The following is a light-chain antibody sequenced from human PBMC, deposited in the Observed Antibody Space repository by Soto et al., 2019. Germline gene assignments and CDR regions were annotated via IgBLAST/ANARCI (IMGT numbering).Light chain of an antibody. CDR2: GNT. J-gene: IGLJ1*01. CDR1: SSNIGAGFD. V-gene: IGLV1-40*01. CDR3: QSYDISLRGNV. Sequence: QSVLTQPPSVSGAPGQRVIMSCTGSSSNIGAGFDVHWYQQLPGSAPTLLIYGNTNRPTGVPDRFSGSKGGTSASLTITGLQADDEADYYCQSYDISLRGNVFGPGTQVTVL.